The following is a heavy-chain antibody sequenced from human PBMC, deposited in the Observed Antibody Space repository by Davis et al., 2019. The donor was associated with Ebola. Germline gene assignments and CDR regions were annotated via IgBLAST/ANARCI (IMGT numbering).Heavy chain of an antibody. CDR1: GFTFSAYY. V-gene: IGHV3-11*01. D-gene: IGHD6-19*01. CDR3: AAVAVGIDY. Sequence: GESLKISCVASGFTFSAYYMSWLRLAPGTGLELVAYISSSGSSEYYPDAAKGRFTISRDNAKNSLYLQMNSLRAEDTAVYYCAAVAVGIDYWGQGTLVTVSS. CDR2: ISSSGSSE. J-gene: IGHJ4*02.